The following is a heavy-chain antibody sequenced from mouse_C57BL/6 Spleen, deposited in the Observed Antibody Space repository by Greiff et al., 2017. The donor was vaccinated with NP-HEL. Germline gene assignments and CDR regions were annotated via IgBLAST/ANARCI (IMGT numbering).Heavy chain of an antibody. D-gene: IGHD3-3*01. J-gene: IGHJ4*01. CDR3: ARTGQGPEDYAMDY. CDR2: IYPGDGDT. Sequence: QVQLQQSGAELVKPGASVKISCKASGYAFSSYWMNWVKQRPGKGLEWIGQIYPGDGDTNYNGKFKGKATLTADKSSSTAYMQLSSLTSEDSAVYFCARTGQGPEDYAMDYWGQGTSVTVSS. V-gene: IGHV1-80*01. CDR1: GYAFSSYW.